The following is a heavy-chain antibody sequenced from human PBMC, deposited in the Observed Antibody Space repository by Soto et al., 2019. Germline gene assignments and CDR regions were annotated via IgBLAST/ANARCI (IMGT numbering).Heavy chain of an antibody. V-gene: IGHV6-1*01. D-gene: IGHD5-12*01. Sequence: KQSQTLSLTCAISGDSVSSNSAAWNWIRQSPSRGLEWLGRTYYRSKWYNDYAVSVKSRITINPDTSKNQFSLQLNSVTPEDTAVYYCARVRGYSGYDSYYFDYWGQGTLVTVSS. CDR2: TYYRSKWYN. J-gene: IGHJ4*02. CDR1: GDSVSSNSAA. CDR3: ARVRGYSGYDSYYFDY.